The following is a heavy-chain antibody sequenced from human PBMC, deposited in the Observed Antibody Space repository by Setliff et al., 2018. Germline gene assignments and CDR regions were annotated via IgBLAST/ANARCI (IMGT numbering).Heavy chain of an antibody. V-gene: IGHV1-18*01. CDR3: AKEPAVSLTEAVRRTYYDYAMDA. J-gene: IGHJ6*02. D-gene: IGHD3-9*01. CDR2: ISPYNGQT. Sequence: ASVKVSCKASGDTFSTYALSWVRQAPGQGLEWMGWISPYNGQTTYAQRFQGRITMTTDTSTDTAYMELRNLRSDDTAIYFCAKEPAVSLTEAVRRTYYDYAMDAWGQGTTVTVS. CDR1: GDTFSTYA.